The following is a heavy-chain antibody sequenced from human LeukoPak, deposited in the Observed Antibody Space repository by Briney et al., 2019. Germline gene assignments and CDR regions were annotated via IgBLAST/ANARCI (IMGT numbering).Heavy chain of an antibody. CDR3: ARDSLPAANYGMDV. D-gene: IGHD2-2*01. J-gene: IGHJ6*02. V-gene: IGHV1-2*02. Sequence: GAAAKVSCKASGYTLTGYYMHWVRQAPGQGLEWMGWINSNSGGTNYAQKFQGRVTMTRDTSISTAYMELSRLRSDDTAVYYCARDSLPAANYGMDVWGQGTTVTVSS. CDR2: INSNSGGT. CDR1: GYTLTGYY.